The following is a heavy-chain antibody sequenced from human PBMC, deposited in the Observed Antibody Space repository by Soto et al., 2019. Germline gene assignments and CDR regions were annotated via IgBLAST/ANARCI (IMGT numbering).Heavy chain of an antibody. V-gene: IGHV1-3*01. J-gene: IGHJ6*03. Sequence: ASVKVSCKASGYTFTSYAMHWVRQAPGQRLEWMGWINAGNGNTKYSQKFQGRVTITRDTSASTAYMELSSLRSEDTAVYYCARADIAVAGTPYYYYHYYMAVWGKGTSVTVSS. D-gene: IGHD6-19*01. CDR2: INAGNGNT. CDR3: ARADIAVAGTPYYYYHYYMAV. CDR1: GYTFTSYA.